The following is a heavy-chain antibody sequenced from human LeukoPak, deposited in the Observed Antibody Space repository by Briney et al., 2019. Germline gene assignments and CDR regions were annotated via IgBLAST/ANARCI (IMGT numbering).Heavy chain of an antibody. V-gene: IGHV1-18*01. CDR1: GYTFTTYG. CDR2: ISAFTGNT. Sequence: ASVKVSCKTSGYTFTTYGISWVRQAPGQGLEYMGWISAFTGNTNYAQKFQGRVAMTMDTSTSTVEMELRSLNYDDTAVYFCARLSYDGEGYWGQGTLVTVSS. CDR3: ARLSYDGEGY. D-gene: IGHD3-10*01. J-gene: IGHJ4*02.